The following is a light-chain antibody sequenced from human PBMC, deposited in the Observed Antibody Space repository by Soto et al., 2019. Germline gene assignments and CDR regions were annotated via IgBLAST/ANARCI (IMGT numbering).Light chain of an antibody. CDR2: GVN. J-gene: IGLJ1*01. V-gene: IGLV2-14*03. Sequence: SVLTQPASVSGSPGQSITNSCTGTVSDVGGYDSVSWYQQHPGRAPKLIIYGVNNRPSGVSNRFSASKSADTASLTISGLQAEDEANYYCRSYTTSTTYVFXTGTKVTVL. CDR3: RSYTTSTTYV. CDR1: VSDVGGYDS.